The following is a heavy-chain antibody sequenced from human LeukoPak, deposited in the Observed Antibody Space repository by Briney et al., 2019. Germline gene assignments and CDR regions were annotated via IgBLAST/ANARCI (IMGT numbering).Heavy chain of an antibody. D-gene: IGHD6-19*01. V-gene: IGHV4-34*01. Sequence: PSETLSLTCTVSGGSISSYYWSWIRQPPGKGLEWIGEINHSGSTNYNPPLKSRVTISVDTSKNQFSLKLSSVTAADTAVYYCARRNRGYSSGWYLDYWGQGTLVTVSS. CDR2: INHSGST. CDR1: GGSISSYY. CDR3: ARRNRGYSSGWYLDY. J-gene: IGHJ4*02.